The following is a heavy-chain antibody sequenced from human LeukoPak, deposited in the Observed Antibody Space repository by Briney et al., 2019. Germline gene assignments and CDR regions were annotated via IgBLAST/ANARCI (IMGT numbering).Heavy chain of an antibody. V-gene: IGHV3-33*01. CDR2: IWYDGSNK. J-gene: IGHJ4*02. Sequence: GGSLRLSCAASGFTFSSYGMHWVRQAPGKGLEWVAVIWYDGSNKYYADSVKGRFTISRDNSKNTLYLQMNSLRAEDTAVYYCARDPNYYGSGNSDYWGQGTLVTVSS. D-gene: IGHD3-10*01. CDR3: ARDPNYYGSGNSDY. CDR1: GFTFSSYG.